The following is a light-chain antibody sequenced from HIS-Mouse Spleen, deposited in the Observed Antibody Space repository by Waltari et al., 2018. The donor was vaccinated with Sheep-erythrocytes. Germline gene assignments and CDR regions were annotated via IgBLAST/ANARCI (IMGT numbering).Light chain of an antibody. CDR1: KLGDKY. CDR2: QDS. Sequence: SYELTQPPSVSVSPGQTASITCSGDKLGDKYACWYQQKPGQSPVLVIYQDSKRPSGIPERVSGSNSWNTATLTISGTQAMDEADYYCQAWDSSTGGVFGGGTKLTVL. CDR3: QAWDSSTGGV. V-gene: IGLV3-1*01. J-gene: IGLJ2*01.